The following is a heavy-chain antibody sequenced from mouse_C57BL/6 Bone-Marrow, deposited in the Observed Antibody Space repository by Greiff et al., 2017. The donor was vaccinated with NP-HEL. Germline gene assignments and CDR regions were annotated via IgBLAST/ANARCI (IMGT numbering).Heavy chain of an antibody. V-gene: IGHV5-6*01. CDR2: ISSGGSYN. D-gene: IGHD1-1*01. CDR3: ARHRLLFYYAMDY. J-gene: IGHJ4*01. CDR1: GFTFSSYG. Sequence: EVKLMESGGDLVKPGGSLKLSCAASGFTFSSYGMSWVRQTPDKRLEWVATISSGGSYNYYPDSVKGRFTISRDNAKNTLYLQMSSLKSEDTAMYYCARHRLLFYYAMDYWGQGTSVTVSS.